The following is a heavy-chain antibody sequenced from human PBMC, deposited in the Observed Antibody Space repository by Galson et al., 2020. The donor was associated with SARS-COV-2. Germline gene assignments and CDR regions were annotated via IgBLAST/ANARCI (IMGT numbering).Heavy chain of an antibody. CDR1: GFTFSTYW. V-gene: IGHV3-74*01. CDR2: INSDGYST. Sequence: GGSLRLSCAASGFTFSTYWMHWVRQAPVKGLVWVSRINSDGYSTRYADCVKGRFTISRDNAKNTLYLQMNSLRVEGTAVYYCAKEYYSNSSGPLDAFDIWGRGTMVTVSS. J-gene: IGHJ3*02. D-gene: IGHD3-22*01. CDR3: AKEYYSNSSGPLDAFDI.